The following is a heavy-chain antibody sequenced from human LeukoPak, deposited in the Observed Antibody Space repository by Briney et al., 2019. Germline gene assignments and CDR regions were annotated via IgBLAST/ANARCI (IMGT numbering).Heavy chain of an antibody. CDR2: IYTSGST. D-gene: IGHD1-26*01. Sequence: SETLSLTCAVYGGSFSGYYWSWIRQPPGKGLEWIGRIYTSGSTNYNPSLKSRVTMSVDTSKDQFSLKLSSVTAADTAVYYCARDGSYFSIDYWGQGTLVTVSS. CDR3: ARDGSYFSIDY. J-gene: IGHJ4*02. V-gene: IGHV4-59*10. CDR1: GGSFSGYY.